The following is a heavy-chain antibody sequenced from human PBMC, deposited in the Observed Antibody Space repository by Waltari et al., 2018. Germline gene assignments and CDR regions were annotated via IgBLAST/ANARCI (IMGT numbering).Heavy chain of an antibody. J-gene: IGHJ3*02. Sequence: QVQLVQSGAEVKKPGASVKVSCKASGYTFTSYDINWVRQATGQGLEWMGWMNPNSGNTGYAQKCQGRVTITRNTSISTAYMELSSLRSEVTAVYYCARLYYDYIWGSYRYDAFDIWGQGTMVTVSS. CDR2: MNPNSGNT. D-gene: IGHD3-16*02. CDR1: GYTFTSYD. CDR3: ARLYYDYIWGSYRYDAFDI. V-gene: IGHV1-8*03.